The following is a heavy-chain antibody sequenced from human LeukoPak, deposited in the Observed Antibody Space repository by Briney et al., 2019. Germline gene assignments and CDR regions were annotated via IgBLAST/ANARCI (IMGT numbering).Heavy chain of an antibody. D-gene: IGHD3-10*01. Sequence: GGSLRLSCAVSGITLSNYGLSWVRQAPGKGPEWVAGISGSSGSTNYADSVKGRVTISRDNPKHTLYLQMNSLTVEDTAVYFCAKRGVVIRVILVGFHKEAYYFDSWGQGALVTVSS. CDR1: GITLSNYG. CDR2: ISGSSGST. J-gene: IGHJ4*02. CDR3: AKRGVVIRVILVGFHKEAYYFDS. V-gene: IGHV3-23*01.